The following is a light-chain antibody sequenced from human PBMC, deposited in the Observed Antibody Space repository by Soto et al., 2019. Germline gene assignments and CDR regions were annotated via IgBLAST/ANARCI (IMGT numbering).Light chain of an antibody. Sequence: QSVLTQPASVSGSPGQSITLSCTGTSSDVGGYNYVSWYQQHPGKAPKLMIYDVSNRPSGVSNRFSGSKSGNTASLTISGLQAEDEADYYCSSYTSSSPLVVFGGGTKLTVL. V-gene: IGLV2-14*01. CDR1: SSDVGGYNY. CDR2: DVS. J-gene: IGLJ3*02. CDR3: SSYTSSSPLVV.